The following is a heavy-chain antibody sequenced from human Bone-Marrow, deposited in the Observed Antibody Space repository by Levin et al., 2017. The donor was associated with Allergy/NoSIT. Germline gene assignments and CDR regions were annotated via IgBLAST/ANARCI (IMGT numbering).Heavy chain of an antibody. CDR2: IHYSGSP. Sequence: SETLSLTCTVSGGSISDSSFYWGWIRQPPGKGLEWIGTIHYSGSPQYNPSLQSRLTMSVDTSKNQFSLRLSSVLAADTAVYYCVKDGAEYNYAFTTYDYWGQGALVTVSS. V-gene: IGHV4-39*07. D-gene: IGHD1-1*01. J-gene: IGHJ4*02. CDR3: VKDGAEYNYAFTTYDY. CDR1: GGSISDSSFY.